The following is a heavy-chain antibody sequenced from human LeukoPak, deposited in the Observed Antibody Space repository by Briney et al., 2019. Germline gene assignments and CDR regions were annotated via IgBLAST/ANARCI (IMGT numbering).Heavy chain of an antibody. CDR3: ARGLRITSLYAFDI. CDR1: GGSFSGNY. Sequence: KPSETLSLTCAVYGGSFSGNYWSWIRQPPGKGLEWIGDINHSGTTNYSPSLKSRVTISVDTSKNQFSLKLSSVTAADTAVYYCARGLRITSLYAFDIWGQGTMVTVSS. D-gene: IGHD3-10*01. CDR2: INHSGTT. V-gene: IGHV4-34*01. J-gene: IGHJ3*02.